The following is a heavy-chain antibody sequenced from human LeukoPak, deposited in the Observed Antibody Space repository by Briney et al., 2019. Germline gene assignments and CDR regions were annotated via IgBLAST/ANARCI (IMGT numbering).Heavy chain of an antibody. Sequence: GESLKISCKGSGYSFTSYWIGWVRQMPGKGLEWMGIIYPDDSGTRYSPSFQGQVTISADKSISTAYLQWSSLKASDTAMYYCARRYCSTTSCYGLDYWGQGTLVTVSS. D-gene: IGHD2-2*01. V-gene: IGHV5-51*01. CDR3: ARRYCSTTSCYGLDY. J-gene: IGHJ4*02. CDR2: IYPDDSGT. CDR1: GYSFTSYW.